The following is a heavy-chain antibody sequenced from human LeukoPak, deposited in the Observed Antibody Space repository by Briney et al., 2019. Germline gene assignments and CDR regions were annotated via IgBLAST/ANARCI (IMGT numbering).Heavy chain of an antibody. CDR1: GYTFTSYD. D-gene: IGHD6-13*01. CDR2: MNPNSGNT. J-gene: IGHJ1*01. Sequence: GASVKVSCKASGYTFTSYDINWVRQATGQGLEWMGCMNPNSGNTGYAQKFQGRVTMTRNTSISTAYMELSSLRSEDTAVYYCARGSRYSSSWYPPEYFQHWGQGTLVTVSS. V-gene: IGHV1-8*01. CDR3: ARGSRYSSSWYPPEYFQH.